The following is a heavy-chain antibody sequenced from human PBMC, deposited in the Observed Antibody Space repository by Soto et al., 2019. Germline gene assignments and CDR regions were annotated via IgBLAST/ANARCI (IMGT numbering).Heavy chain of an antibody. CDR2: ISYDVRDS. Sequence: GGSLRLSCAASGFTFSPYAMHWVRQAPGKGLEWVAVISYDVRDSHHADSVKGRFTISRDNSKNTLYLQMNSLRAADTAVYYCAKDLSRIADYYFDSWGQGTLVTVSS. CDR3: AKDLSRIADYYFDS. J-gene: IGHJ4*02. V-gene: IGHV3-30*18. CDR1: GFTFSPYA. D-gene: IGHD2-15*01.